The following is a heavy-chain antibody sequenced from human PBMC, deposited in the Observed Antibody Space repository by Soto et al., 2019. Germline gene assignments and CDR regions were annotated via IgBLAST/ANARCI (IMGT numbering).Heavy chain of an antibody. CDR2: IHPSGGGS. Sequence: ASVKVSCKSSGYPFNTYFLHWVRQAPGQGLEWMGMIHPSGGGSTYAQKFLGRVTMTMDSSTSTVFMELTSLRSADTAVYYCARGGHIAVVTDSFDSWG. D-gene: IGHD2-21*02. J-gene: IGHJ4*01. CDR1: GYPFNTYF. CDR3: ARGGHIAVVTDSFDS. V-gene: IGHV1-46*02.